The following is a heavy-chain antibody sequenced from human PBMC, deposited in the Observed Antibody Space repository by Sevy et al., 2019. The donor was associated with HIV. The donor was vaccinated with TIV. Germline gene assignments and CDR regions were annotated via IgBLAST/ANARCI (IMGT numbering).Heavy chain of an antibody. D-gene: IGHD5-18*01. J-gene: IGHJ4*02. CDR2: MKEDGSER. CDR3: VREGVGGYSYSLDC. Sequence: GGSLRLSCAASGFTFSSYWMSWVRQAPGKGLEWVATMKEDGSERNDLDSVKGRFTISRVNAKNSLFLQMNSLRAEDTAVYYCVREGVGGYSYSLDCWGQGALVTVSS. V-gene: IGHV3-7*01. CDR1: GFTFSSYW.